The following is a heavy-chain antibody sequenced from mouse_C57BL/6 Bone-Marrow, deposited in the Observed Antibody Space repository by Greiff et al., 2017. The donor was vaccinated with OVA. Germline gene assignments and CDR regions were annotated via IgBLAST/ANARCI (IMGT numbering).Heavy chain of an antibody. J-gene: IGHJ2*01. Sequence: QVQLQQPGAELLKPGASVKLSCKASGYTFTSYWMQWVKQRPGQGLEWIGEIDPSDGYTNYNQKFKGKATLTVDTSSSTAYMQLSSLTSEDSAVDYCAREKVTTVVEDYWGQGTTLTVSA. CDR2: IDPSDGYT. V-gene: IGHV1-50*01. D-gene: IGHD1-1*01. CDR3: AREKVTTVVEDY. CDR1: GYTFTSYW.